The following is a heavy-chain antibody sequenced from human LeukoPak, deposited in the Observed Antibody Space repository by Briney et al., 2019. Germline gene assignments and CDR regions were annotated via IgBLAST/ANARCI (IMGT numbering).Heavy chain of an antibody. Sequence: PGGSLRLSCAASGFTFGTHDMGWVRQAPGKGLEWVSTVRGSGGLTYYADSVKGRFTISRDDSKDTLSLQMNSLRAEDSAVYYCTKDHLGSDSYGDFDSWAREPWSPSPQ. CDR1: GFTFGTHD. CDR2: VRGSGGLT. D-gene: IGHD3-16*01. J-gene: IGHJ4*02. CDR3: TKDHLGSDSYGDFDS. V-gene: IGHV3-23*01.